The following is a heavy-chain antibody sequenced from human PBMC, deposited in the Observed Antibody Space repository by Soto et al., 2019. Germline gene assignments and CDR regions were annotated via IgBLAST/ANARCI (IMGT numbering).Heavy chain of an antibody. Sequence: GQSLRVCCNGSGCRCADYGGGWVRQMRGKCLEWMGSVYSDDSDTRYSPSCQGLDTISADKSSSTAYLQWSSLKAADNAMYFCVTGQFLLPPATDVRMGYYSGLDIWGPATLVTVSS. D-gene: IGHD1-26*01. J-gene: IGHJ6*02. CDR3: VTGQFLLPPATDVRMGYYSGLDI. CDR2: VYSDDSDT. V-gene: IGHV5-51*01. CDR1: GCRCADYG.